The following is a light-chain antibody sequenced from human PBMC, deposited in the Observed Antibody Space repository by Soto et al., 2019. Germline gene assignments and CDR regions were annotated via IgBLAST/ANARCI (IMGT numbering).Light chain of an antibody. CDR1: QSVGDTF. CDR2: GVS. J-gene: IGKJ1*01. CDR3: GQFVSSPPRT. Sequence: EIVLTQSPGTLSLSPGEKATLSCRASQSVGDTFLSWYQQKPGLAPRLLIYGVSNRATGIPDRFSGSGSGTDFILTISRLEPEYFALYYCGQFVSSPPRTFGQGTKVEIK. V-gene: IGKV3-20*01.